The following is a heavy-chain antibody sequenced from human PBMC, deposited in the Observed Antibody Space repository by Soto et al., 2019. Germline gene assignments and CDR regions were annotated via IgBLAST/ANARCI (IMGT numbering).Heavy chain of an antibody. V-gene: IGHV3-20*04. Sequence: EVQLVESGGGVVRPGGSLRLSCAASGFTFDDYGMSWVRQAPGKGLEWVSGINWNGGSTGYADSVKGRFTISRDNAKNSLYLQMNSLRAEDTALYYCARVGGADYGDYSNWFDPWGQGTLVTVSS. CDR2: INWNGGST. CDR1: GFTFDDYG. J-gene: IGHJ5*02. D-gene: IGHD4-17*01. CDR3: ARVGGADYGDYSNWFDP.